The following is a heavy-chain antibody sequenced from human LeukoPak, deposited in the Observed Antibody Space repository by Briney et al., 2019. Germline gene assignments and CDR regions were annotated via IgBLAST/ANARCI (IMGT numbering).Heavy chain of an antibody. V-gene: IGHV4-39*07. CDR3: AREEYYYYMDV. CDR1: GGSISGTSYY. Sequence: PSETLSLTCTVSGGSISGTSYYWGWIRQPPGKGLEWIGSIYYGGNTYYNPSLKSRVIIPVDTSKNQFSLKVSSVIAADTAVYYCAREEYYYYMDVWGKGTTVTVSS. J-gene: IGHJ6*03. CDR2: IYYGGNT.